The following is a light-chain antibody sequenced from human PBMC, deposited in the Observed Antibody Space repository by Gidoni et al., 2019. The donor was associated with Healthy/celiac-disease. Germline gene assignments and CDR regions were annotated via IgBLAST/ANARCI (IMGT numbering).Light chain of an antibody. CDR3: QQSDSTPQT. CDR2: AAS. J-gene: IGKJ1*01. Sequence: DIQMTQFPSSLSASVGDRVTITCRASQSISSYLNWYQQKPGKAPNLLIYAASSLQSGVPSRFSGSGSGTDFTLTISSLQPEDFATYYCQQSDSTPQTFXXXTKVEIK. CDR1: QSISSY. V-gene: IGKV1-39*01.